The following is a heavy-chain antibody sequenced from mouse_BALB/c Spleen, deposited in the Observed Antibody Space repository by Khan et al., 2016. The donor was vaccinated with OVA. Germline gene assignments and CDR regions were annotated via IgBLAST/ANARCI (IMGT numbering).Heavy chain of an antibody. J-gene: IGHJ3*01. CDR3: VRDGAYHRNDGWFAY. D-gene: IGHD2-14*01. Sequence: QVQLKQSGAELARPGASVKMSCKASGYTFTSYTIHWIKERPGQGLEWIGYINPSNGYTNYNQKFKDKATLTTDQSSNTAYLQLSSLTSDDSAVYNGVRDGAYHRNDGWFAYWGQGTLVTVSA. CDR2: INPSNGYT. V-gene: IGHV1-4*01. CDR1: GYTFTSYT.